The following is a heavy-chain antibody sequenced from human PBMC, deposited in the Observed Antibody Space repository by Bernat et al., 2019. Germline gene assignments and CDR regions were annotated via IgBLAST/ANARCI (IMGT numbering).Heavy chain of an antibody. CDR1: GYTFTSYG. CDR2: ISAYNGNT. V-gene: IGHV1-18*01. Sequence: QVQLVQSGAEVKKPGASVKVSCKASGYTFTSYGISWVRQAPGQGLEWMGWISAYNGNTNYAQKLQGRVTMTTDTSTSTAYMELRSLRSDDTAVYYCAGSRYYGSGSQSAYYYYGMDVWGQGTPVTVSS. D-gene: IGHD3-10*01. CDR3: AGSRYYGSGSQSAYYYYGMDV. J-gene: IGHJ6*02.